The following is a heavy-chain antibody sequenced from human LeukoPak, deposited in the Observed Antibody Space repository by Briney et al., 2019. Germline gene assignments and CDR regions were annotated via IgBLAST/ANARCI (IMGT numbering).Heavy chain of an antibody. CDR2: FYTSGNT. V-gene: IGHV4-4*09. J-gene: IGHJ3*02. Sequence: SETLSLTCSVSGTSITPYSWSWIRQPPGRGLEWIGYFYTSGNTHQNPSLKSRVTMSIDASKNQFSLRLSSMTAADTAVYYCARHRAEMATITDDTFDMWGQGTMVSVSS. CDR3: ARHRAEMATITDDTFDM. CDR1: GTSITPYS. D-gene: IGHD5-24*01.